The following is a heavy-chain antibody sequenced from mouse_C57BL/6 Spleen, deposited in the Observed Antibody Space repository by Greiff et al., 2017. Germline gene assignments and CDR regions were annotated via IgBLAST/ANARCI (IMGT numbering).Heavy chain of an antibody. Sequence: EVKLMESGPGLVKPSQSLSLTCSVTGYSITSGYFWNWIRHFPGNQLECMCYISYDGSNNYNPSLKNRITITRDTTKNQFVLRLNSVTTEDTTKYYCTRDGYDGYYGMDYWGQGTSVTVSS. CDR1: GYSITSGYF. CDR2: ISYDGSN. CDR3: TRDGYDGYYGMDY. D-gene: IGHD2-3*01. V-gene: IGHV3-6*01. J-gene: IGHJ4*01.